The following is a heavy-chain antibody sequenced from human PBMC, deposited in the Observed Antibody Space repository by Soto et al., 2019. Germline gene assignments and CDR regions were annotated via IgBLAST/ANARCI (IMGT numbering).Heavy chain of an antibody. D-gene: IGHD2-2*01. CDR1: GFTLSSYS. J-gene: IGHJ6*03. CDR2: ISSSSSYI. Sequence: GGSLRLSCAASGFTLSSYSMNWVRQAPGKGLEWVSSISSSSSYIYYADSVKGRFTISRDNAKNSLYLQMNSLRAEDTAVYYCASTRYQLLEYYMDVWGKGTTVTVSS. V-gene: IGHV3-21*01. CDR3: ASTRYQLLEYYMDV.